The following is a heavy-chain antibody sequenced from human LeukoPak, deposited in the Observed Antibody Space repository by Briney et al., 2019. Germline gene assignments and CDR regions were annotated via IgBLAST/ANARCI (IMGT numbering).Heavy chain of an antibody. CDR2: INHSGST. V-gene: IGHV4-34*01. Sequence: KPSETLSLTCAVYGGSFSGYYWSWIRQPPGKGLEWIGEINHSGSTNYNPSLKSRVTISVDTSKNQFSLKLSSVTAADTAVYYYAAADTVDYWGQGTLVTVSS. CDR1: GGSFSGYY. CDR3: AAADTVDY. D-gene: IGHD6-13*01. J-gene: IGHJ4*02.